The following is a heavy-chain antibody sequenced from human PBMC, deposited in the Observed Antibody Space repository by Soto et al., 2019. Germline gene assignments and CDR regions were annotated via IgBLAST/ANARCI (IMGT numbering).Heavy chain of an antibody. V-gene: IGHV1-46*03. D-gene: IGHD2-2*01. J-gene: IGHJ5*02. Sequence: GASVKVSCKASGYTFTSYYIHWVRQAPGQGLEWMGVINPSGGSTSYAQNFQGRVTMTRDTSTSTVYMELSSLRSEDTAVYYCVRESTPTRWFDPWGQGTLVTVPQ. CDR3: VRESTPTRWFDP. CDR2: INPSGGST. CDR1: GYTFTSYY.